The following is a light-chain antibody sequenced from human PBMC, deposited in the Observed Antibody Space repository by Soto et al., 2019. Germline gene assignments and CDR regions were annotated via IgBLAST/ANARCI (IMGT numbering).Light chain of an antibody. V-gene: IGKV3-20*01. CDR2: DVS. J-gene: IGKJ1*01. Sequence: EIVLTQSPGTLSLSPGERAALSCRASRSLSSTSVAWYQQRPGQAPRRLIYDVSSRATGIPDRFSGSGSGTDFTLTINRLEPDDFAVYYCQQYGSSPRTFGQGTKVEIK. CDR3: QQYGSSPRT. CDR1: RSLSSTS.